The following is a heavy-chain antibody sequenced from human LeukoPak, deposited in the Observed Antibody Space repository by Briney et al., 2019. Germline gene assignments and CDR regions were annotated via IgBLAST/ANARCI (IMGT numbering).Heavy chain of an antibody. CDR3: AKLYINYMDY. J-gene: IGHJ4*02. V-gene: IGHV3-23*01. CDR1: GFTFSNYA. D-gene: IGHD4-11*01. Sequence: GGSLRLSCAASGFTFSNYAMARVRQAPGKGLEWVSAISLSGGTTYYTDSVKGRFTISRDNSKNTLYLQMNSLRAEDTAVYYCAKLYINYMDYWGQGTLVTVSS. CDR2: ISLSGGTT.